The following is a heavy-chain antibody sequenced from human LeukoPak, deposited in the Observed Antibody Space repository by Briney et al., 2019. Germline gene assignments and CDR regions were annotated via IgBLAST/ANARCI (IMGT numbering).Heavy chain of an antibody. Sequence: SETLSLTCTVSGGSISSGGYYWRWIRQHPGKGLEWIGYIYYSGSTNYNPSLKSRVTISVDTSKNQFSLKLSSVTAADTAVYYCASKGYSSGWYLSGDAFDIWGQGTMVTVSS. CDR2: IYYSGST. CDR3: ASKGYSSGWYLSGDAFDI. D-gene: IGHD6-19*01. J-gene: IGHJ3*02. V-gene: IGHV4-61*08. CDR1: GGSISSGGYY.